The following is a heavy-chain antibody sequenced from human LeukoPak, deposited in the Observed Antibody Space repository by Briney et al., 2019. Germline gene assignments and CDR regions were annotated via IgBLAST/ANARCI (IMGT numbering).Heavy chain of an antibody. J-gene: IGHJ3*01. CDR1: GFTFSSYS. Sequence: GGSLRLSCAASGFTFSSYSMNWVRQAPGKGLEWVSSISSSSSYIYYADSVKGRFTISRDNAKNSLYLQTNSLRAEDTAVYYCAIAASMNYYDSSGYKWGQGTMVTVSS. CDR3: AIAASMNYYDSSGYK. D-gene: IGHD3-22*01. CDR2: ISSSSSYI. V-gene: IGHV3-21*01.